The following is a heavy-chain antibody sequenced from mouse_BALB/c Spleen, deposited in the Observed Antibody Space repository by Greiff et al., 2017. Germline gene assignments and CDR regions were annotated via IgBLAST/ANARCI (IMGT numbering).Heavy chain of an antibody. V-gene: IGHV1S29*02. Sequence: VQLQQSGPELVKPGASVKISCKASGYTFTDYNMHWVKQSHGKSLEWIGYIYPYNGGTGYNQKFKSKATLTVDNSSSTAYMELRSLTSEDSAVYYCATSYGNYPFAYWGQGTLVTVSA. J-gene: IGHJ3*01. D-gene: IGHD2-1*01. CDR1: GYTFTDYN. CDR2: IYPYNGGT. CDR3: ATSYGNYPFAY.